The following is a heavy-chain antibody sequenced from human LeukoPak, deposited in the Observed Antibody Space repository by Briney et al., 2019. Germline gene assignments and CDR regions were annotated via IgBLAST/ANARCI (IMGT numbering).Heavy chain of an antibody. CDR2: INYSGRT. V-gene: IGHV4-39*07. CDR3: ARSTTVVTSGAFDI. J-gene: IGHJ3*02. Sequence: SETLSLTCTVSGGSVSSSVYYWSWIRQPPGKGLEWMGSINYSGRTFYSPSLKSRVAISVDTSKNQFSLKLSSVTAADTAVYYCARSTTVVTSGAFDIWGQGTMVTVSS. CDR1: GGSVSSSVYY. D-gene: IGHD4-23*01.